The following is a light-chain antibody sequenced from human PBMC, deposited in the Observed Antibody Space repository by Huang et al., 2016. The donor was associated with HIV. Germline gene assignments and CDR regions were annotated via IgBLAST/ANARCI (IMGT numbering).Light chain of an antibody. CDR2: AAS. J-gene: IGKJ2*01. Sequence: EIVLTQSPGTLSLSPGERVTLSCRASQTLSTSHLDWYQQKPGQAPRLLSYAASNRTTGIPDRFSGSGSGTDFTLTISRLEPEDFAVYYCQQYGTSPVTFGQGTKLEIK. V-gene: IGKV3-20*01. CDR3: QQYGTSPVT. CDR1: QTLSTSH.